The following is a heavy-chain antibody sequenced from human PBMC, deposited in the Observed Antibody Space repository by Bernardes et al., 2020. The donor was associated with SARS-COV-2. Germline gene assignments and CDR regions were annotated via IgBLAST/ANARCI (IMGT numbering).Heavy chain of an antibody. CDR3: AYSGDGDYRV. J-gene: IGHJ4*02. V-gene: IGHV1-18*01. CDR1: GYTFTSFF. D-gene: IGHD4-17*01. CDR2: ISPYRGTT. Sequence: ASVKVSCTASGYTFTSFFIGLVLHAPGQGLEWMRWISPYRGTTNYAPKLQGRVTMTTYTSTTTVYMELRSLRSDDTDVYYCAYSGDGDYRVWGPGTLVTVSS.